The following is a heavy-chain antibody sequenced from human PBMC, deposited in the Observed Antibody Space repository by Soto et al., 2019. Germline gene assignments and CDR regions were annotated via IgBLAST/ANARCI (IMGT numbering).Heavy chain of an antibody. Sequence: GSLRLSCAASGFTFSDAWMNWVRQAPGKGLEWVGRIKSETDGGTTDYTAPVKGRFTISRDDSKNTLYLHMDSLRVEDTAVYYCTDTSVSGNSSWDYWGQGA. J-gene: IGHJ4*02. D-gene: IGHD6-13*01. CDR2: IKSETDGGTT. CDR3: TDTSVSGNSSWDY. CDR1: GFTFSDAW. V-gene: IGHV3-15*07.